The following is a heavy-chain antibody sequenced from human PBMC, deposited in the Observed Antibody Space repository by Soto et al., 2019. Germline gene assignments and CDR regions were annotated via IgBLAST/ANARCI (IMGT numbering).Heavy chain of an antibody. V-gene: IGHV3-23*01. CDR3: AKDTRLYGGNCNFDC. D-gene: IGHD2-15*01. CDR1: GFTFSSYA. CDR2: ISGSGGST. J-gene: IGHJ4*02. Sequence: PGGSLRLSCAASGFTFSSYAMSWVRQAPGKGLEWVSAISGSGGSTYYADSVKGRFTISRDNSKNTLYLQMNSLRAEDTAVYYCAKDTRLYGGNCNFDCWGQGTLVTVSS.